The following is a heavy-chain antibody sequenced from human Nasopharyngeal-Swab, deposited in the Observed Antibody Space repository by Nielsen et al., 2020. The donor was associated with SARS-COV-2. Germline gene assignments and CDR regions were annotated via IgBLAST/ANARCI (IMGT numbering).Heavy chain of an antibody. CDR3: ARPLSRDSTWTTEANWFDP. V-gene: IGHV3-23*01. CDR1: GFTFSTHW. Sequence: GESLKISCAASGFTFSTHWMHWARQVPGKGLEWVSTITGNGDTTYYADSVKGRFTISRDNSENTVYLQMNSLRAEDTALYHCARPLSRDSTWTTEANWFDPWGQGTLVTVSS. J-gene: IGHJ5*02. D-gene: IGHD6-13*01. CDR2: ITGNGDTT.